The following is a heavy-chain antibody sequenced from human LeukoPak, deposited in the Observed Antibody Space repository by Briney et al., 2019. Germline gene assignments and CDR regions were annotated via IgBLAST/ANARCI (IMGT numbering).Heavy chain of an antibody. V-gene: IGHV4-30-4*01. CDR3: AREGHYDILTGYAGDAFDI. CDR2: IYYSGST. D-gene: IGHD3-9*01. J-gene: IGHJ3*02. CDR1: GGSISSSNW. Sequence: PSGTLSLTCAVSGGSISSSNWWSWIRQPPVKGLEWIGYIYYSGSTYYNPSLKSRVTISVDTSKNQFPLKLSSVTAADTAVYYCAREGHYDILTGYAGDAFDIWGQGTMVTVSS.